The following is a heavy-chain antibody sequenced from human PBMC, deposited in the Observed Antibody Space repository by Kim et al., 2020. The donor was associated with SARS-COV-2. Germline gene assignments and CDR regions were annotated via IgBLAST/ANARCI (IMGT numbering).Heavy chain of an antibody. Sequence: ASVKVSCKASGYTFTSYAMNWVRQGPGQGLEWMGWINTNTGNPTYAQGFTGRFVFSLDTSVSTAYLQISSLKAEDTAVYYCARDARSTIFGVVITLYPFDIWGQGTMVSVSS. CDR3: ARDARSTIFGVVITLYPFDI. V-gene: IGHV7-4-1*02. D-gene: IGHD3-3*01. CDR2: INTNTGNP. J-gene: IGHJ3*02. CDR1: GYTFTSYA.